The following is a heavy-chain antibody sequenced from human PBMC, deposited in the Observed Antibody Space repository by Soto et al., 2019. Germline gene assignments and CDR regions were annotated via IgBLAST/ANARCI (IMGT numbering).Heavy chain of an antibody. CDR1: GFTFSSYA. D-gene: IGHD5-12*01. J-gene: IGHJ6*02. Sequence: EVQLLESGGGLVQPGGSLRLSCAASGFTFSSYAMSWVRQAPGKGLEWVSASSGSGGSTYYEDYVKGRFTISRDNSKNTLYLQMNSLRAEDKAVYYCATDVDHYGMDVWGQGTPVTVSS. CDR3: ATDVDHYGMDV. V-gene: IGHV3-23*01. CDR2: SSGSGGST.